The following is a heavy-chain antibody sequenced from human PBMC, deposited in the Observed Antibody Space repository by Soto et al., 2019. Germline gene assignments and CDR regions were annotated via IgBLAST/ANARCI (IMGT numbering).Heavy chain of an antibody. V-gene: IGHV1-18*01. J-gene: IGHJ6*02. CDR3: AREGPAPYYYYGMDV. Sequence: QVQLVQSGGEVKKPGASEKVSCKTSGDSFTTYGISWVRQAPGQGLEWMGWISGYNGNTHYAQKFQGRVSMTTDTSTSTAYMELRSLRSDDTAVYYCAREGPAPYYYYGMDVWGQGTTVIVSS. CDR2: ISGYNGNT. CDR1: GDSFTTYG.